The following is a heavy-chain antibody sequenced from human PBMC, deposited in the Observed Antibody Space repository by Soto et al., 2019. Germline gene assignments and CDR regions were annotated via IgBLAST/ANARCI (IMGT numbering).Heavy chain of an antibody. D-gene: IGHD6-19*01. V-gene: IGHV1-46*01. CDR3: AKDAVRIQWLPPYFDY. CDR2: INPSGGST. CDR1: GYTFTSYY. Sequence: ASVKVSCKASGYTFTSYYMHWVRQAPGQGLEWMGIINPSGGSTSYAQKFQGRVTMTRDTSTSTVYMELSSLRSEDTAVYYCAKDAVRIQWLPPYFDYWGQGTLVTVSS. J-gene: IGHJ4*02.